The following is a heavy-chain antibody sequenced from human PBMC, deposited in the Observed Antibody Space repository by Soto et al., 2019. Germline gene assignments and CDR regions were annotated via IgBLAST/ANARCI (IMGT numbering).Heavy chain of an antibody. Sequence: PSETLSLTCTVSGGSISSSSYYWGWIRQPPGKGLEWIGSIYYSGSTYYNPSLKSRVTISVDTSRNQFSLKLSSVTAADTAVYYCAGLDDYGAVDYWGQGTLVTVSS. CDR1: GGSISSSSYY. J-gene: IGHJ4*02. D-gene: IGHD4-17*01. V-gene: IGHV4-39*01. CDR2: IYYSGST. CDR3: AGLDDYGAVDY.